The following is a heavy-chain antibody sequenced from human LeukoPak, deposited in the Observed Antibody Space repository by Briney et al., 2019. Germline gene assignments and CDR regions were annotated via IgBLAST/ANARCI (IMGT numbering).Heavy chain of an antibody. D-gene: IGHD2-2*01. Sequence: PGGSLRLSCAASGNYWMHWVRQAPGKGLVWVSHISSDGSWTGYADSVKGRFTISKDNAKNTVYLQMNNLRAEDTAVYNCVSFYETYWGRGTLVTVSS. CDR3: VSFYETY. CDR2: ISSDGSWT. CDR1: GNYW. V-gene: IGHV3-74*01. J-gene: IGHJ4*02.